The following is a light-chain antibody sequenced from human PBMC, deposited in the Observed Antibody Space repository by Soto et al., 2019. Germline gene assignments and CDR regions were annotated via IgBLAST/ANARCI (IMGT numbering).Light chain of an antibody. V-gene: IGLV2-14*01. CDR1: SSDVGGYNY. CDR3: SSYTSSSTLLYV. CDR2: DVS. Sequence: QSALTQPASASWSPGQSITISCTGTSSDVGGYNYVSWYQQHPGKAPKLMIYDVSNRPSGVSNRFSGSKSGNTASLTISGLQAEDEADHYCSSYTSSSTLLYVFGTGTKLTFL. J-gene: IGLJ1*01.